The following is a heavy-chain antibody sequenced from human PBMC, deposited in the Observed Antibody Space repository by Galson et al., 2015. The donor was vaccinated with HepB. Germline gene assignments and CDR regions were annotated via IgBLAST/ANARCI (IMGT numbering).Heavy chain of an antibody. CDR1: GFTFSSYG. V-gene: IGHV3-33*01. CDR3: ARETHGDYPKYYYYGMDV. D-gene: IGHD4-17*01. CDR2: IWYDGSNK. Sequence: SLRLSCAASGFTFSSYGMHWVRQAPGKGLEWVAVIWYDGSNKYYADSVKGRFTISRDNSKNTLYLQMNSLRAEDTAVYYCARETHGDYPKYYYYGMDVWGQGTTVTVSS. J-gene: IGHJ6*02.